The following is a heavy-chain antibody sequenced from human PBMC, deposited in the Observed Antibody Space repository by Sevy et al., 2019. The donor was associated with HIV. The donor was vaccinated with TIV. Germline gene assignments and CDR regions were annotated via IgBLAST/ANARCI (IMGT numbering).Heavy chain of an antibody. CDR2: IRYDGINK. CDR3: AKGGSGGIDHYGMDV. D-gene: IGHD6-25*01. CDR1: GFRFNNFG. J-gene: IGHJ6*02. V-gene: IGHV3-30*02. Sequence: GGSLRLSCAASGFRFNNFGMYWVRQAPGKGLEGVAFIRYDGINKYYVDSEKGRSTISRDNSKDTLYLEMKSLRLEDTAIYYCAKGGSGGIDHYGMDVWGQGTTVTVSS.